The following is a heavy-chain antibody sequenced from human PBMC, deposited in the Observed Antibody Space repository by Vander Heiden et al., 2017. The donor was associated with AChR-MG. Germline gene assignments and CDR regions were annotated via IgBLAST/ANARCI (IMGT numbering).Heavy chain of an antibody. J-gene: IGHJ2*01. CDR3: ARPPPGIAAAGTRDWYFDL. CDR1: GFTFSSSG. V-gene: IGHV3-33*01. D-gene: IGHD6-13*01. Sequence: QVQLVESGGGVVQPGRSLRLSCAASGFTFSSSGMHWVRQAPGKGLGWVAVIWYDGSNKYYADSVKGRFTISRDNSKNTLYLQMNSLRAEDTAVYYCARPPPGIAAAGTRDWYFDLWGRGTLVTVSS. CDR2: IWYDGSNK.